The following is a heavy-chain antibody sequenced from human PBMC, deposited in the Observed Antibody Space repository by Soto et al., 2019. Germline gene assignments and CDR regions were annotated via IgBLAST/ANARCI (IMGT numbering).Heavy chain of an antibody. J-gene: IGHJ3*01. Sequence: QVQLVQSGAEVKKPGSSVKVSCKASGGMFSSYTISWVRQAPGQGLEWVGRIIPLLGTANYAQKFHGRVTSTADKSTSTAYMDLSGLRSADTAVYYCARGNNWNEAMYFDVWGQGTMVTVSS. V-gene: IGHV1-69*08. D-gene: IGHD1-1*01. CDR1: GGMFSSYT. CDR3: ARGNNWNEAMYFDV. CDR2: IIPLLGTA.